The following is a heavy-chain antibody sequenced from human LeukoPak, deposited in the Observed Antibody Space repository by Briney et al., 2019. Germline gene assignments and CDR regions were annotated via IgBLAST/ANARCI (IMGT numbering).Heavy chain of an antibody. CDR2: IYYSGSN. CDR1: GVSMSSYY. J-gene: IGHJ3*01. Sequence: SETLSLTCTVSGVSMSSYYWSWIRQPPGKGLEWIGYIYYSGSNKYNPSLKSRVAISIDTSKKQFSLKLNSVTTADTAVYYCARSLPCPCGGDCWGAFDLWGQGTLVPVSS. V-gene: IGHV4-59*01. D-gene: IGHD2-21*02. CDR3: ARSLPCPCGGDCWGAFDL.